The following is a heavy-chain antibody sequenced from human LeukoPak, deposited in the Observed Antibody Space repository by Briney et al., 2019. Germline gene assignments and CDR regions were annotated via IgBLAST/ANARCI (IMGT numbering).Heavy chain of an antibody. V-gene: IGHV3-48*01. Sequence: PGGSLRLSCAVSGDSFISHTMIWVRQAPGKGLGWISYIGYSGSPIYYADSVKGRFGISRDDAKTSLYLHMNSLRAEDTAFYYCAREYDSRARFDSWGQGILVTVSS. CDR2: IGYSGSPI. CDR3: AREYDSRARFDS. D-gene: IGHD4-11*01. J-gene: IGHJ4*02. CDR1: GDSFISHT.